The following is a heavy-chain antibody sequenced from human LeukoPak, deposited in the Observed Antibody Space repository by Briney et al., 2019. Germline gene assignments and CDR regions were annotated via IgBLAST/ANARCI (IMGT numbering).Heavy chain of an antibody. CDR2: MNPNSGNT. D-gene: IGHD4-17*01. CDR1: GYTFTSYD. Sequence: GASVKVSCKASGYTFTSYDINWVRQATGQGLEWMGWMNPNSGNTGYAQKFQGRVTITRNTSISTAYMELSSLRSEDTAVYYCARDDYDQNYYYYMDVWGKGTTVTVSS. J-gene: IGHJ6*03. CDR3: ARDDYDQNYYYYMDV. V-gene: IGHV1-8*03.